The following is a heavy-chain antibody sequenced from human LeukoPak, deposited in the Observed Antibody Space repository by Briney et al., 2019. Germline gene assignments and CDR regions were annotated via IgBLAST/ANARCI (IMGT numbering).Heavy chain of an antibody. V-gene: IGHV4-4*07. J-gene: IGHJ4*02. CDR1: SGSISNYY. D-gene: IGHD3-3*01. CDR2: IYTSGTT. Sequence: KSSETLSLTCTVSSGSISNYYWSWIRQPAGKGLEWIGRIYTSGTTDYNPSLKGRVTMSVDTSKNQFSLKLSSVTAADTAVYYCASSRGDLWSAPFDNWGQGALVTVSS. CDR3: ASSRGDLWSAPFDN.